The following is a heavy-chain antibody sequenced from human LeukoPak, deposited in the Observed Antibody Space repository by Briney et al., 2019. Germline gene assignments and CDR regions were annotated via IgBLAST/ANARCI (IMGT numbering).Heavy chain of an antibody. Sequence: ASVKVSCKAAGYTFTSYAMNWVRQAPGQGLEWMGWINTNTGNPTYAQGFTGRFVFSLDTSVSTAYLQISSLKAEDTAVYYCARDVSQTEYYYYYYMDVWGKGTTVTASS. CDR3: ARDVSQTEYYYYYYMDV. CDR2: INTNTGNP. CDR1: GYTFTSYA. J-gene: IGHJ6*03. V-gene: IGHV7-4-1*02.